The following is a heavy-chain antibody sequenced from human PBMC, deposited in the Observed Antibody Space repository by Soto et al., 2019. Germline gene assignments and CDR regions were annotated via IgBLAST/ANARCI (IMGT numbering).Heavy chain of an antibody. CDR3: ARASYLDPAFDI. D-gene: IGHD2-2*03. Sequence: QVQLVQSGAEVKRPGASVKVSCKASGYTFTSYDFNWVRQAPGQGLEWMGWVNPNSGNTDYAQKCQGRVTMTRNTSIRTAYMELSSLRYEDTAVYYCARASYLDPAFDIWGQGTMVTVSS. J-gene: IGHJ3*02. CDR2: VNPNSGNT. CDR1: GYTFTSYD. V-gene: IGHV1-8*01.